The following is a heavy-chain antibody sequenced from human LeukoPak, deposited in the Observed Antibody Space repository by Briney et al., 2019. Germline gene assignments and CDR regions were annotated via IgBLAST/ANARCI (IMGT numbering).Heavy chain of an antibody. CDR2: IKQDGSEK. D-gene: IGHD3-22*01. V-gene: IGHV3-7*01. J-gene: IGHJ1*01. CDR3: ATYSSLNAREFQY. CDR1: GFTFSNYW. Sequence: GSLRLSCAASGFTFSNYWMSWVRQAPGKGLEWVANIKQDGSEKYYVDSVKGRFTISRDNAKNSLCLQMNSLRAEDTAVYYCATYSSLNAREFQYWGQGTLVTVSS.